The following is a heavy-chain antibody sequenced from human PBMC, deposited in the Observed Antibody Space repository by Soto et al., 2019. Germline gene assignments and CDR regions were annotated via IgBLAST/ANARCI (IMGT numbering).Heavy chain of an antibody. D-gene: IGHD3-22*01. V-gene: IGHV4-30-2*01. CDR2: IYHSGST. J-gene: IGHJ4*02. Sequence: LSLTCAVSGGSISSGGYSWSWIRQPPGKGLEWIGYIYHSGSTYYNPSLKSRVTISVDRSKNQFSLKLSSVTAADTAVYYCARLRDSSGYDYFDYWGQGTLVTVSS. CDR1: GGSISSGGYS. CDR3: ARLRDSSGYDYFDY.